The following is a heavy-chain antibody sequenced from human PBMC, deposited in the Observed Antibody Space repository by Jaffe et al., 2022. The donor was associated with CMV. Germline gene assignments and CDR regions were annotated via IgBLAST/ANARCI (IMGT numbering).Heavy chain of an antibody. CDR3: ARAPSSIAARH. Sequence: QVQLQQWGAGLLKPSETLSLTCAVYGGSFSGYYWSWIRQPPGKGLEWIGEINHSGSTNYNPSLKSRVTISVDTSKNQFSLKLSSVTAADTAVYYCARAPSSIAARHWGQGTLVTVSS. J-gene: IGHJ4*02. V-gene: IGHV4-34*01. D-gene: IGHD6-6*01. CDR2: INHSGST. CDR1: GGSFSGYY.